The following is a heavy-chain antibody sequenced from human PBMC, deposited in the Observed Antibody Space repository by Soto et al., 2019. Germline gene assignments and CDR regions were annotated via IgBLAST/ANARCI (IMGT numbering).Heavy chain of an antibody. CDR1: GYTFTGYY. Sequence: ASVNVSCKAYGYTFTGYYMHWVRQAPGQGLEWMGWINPNSGGTNYAQKFQGWVTMTRDTSISTAYMELSRLRSDDTAVYYCAREVGIAARPTVTDYYYYGMDVWGQGTTVTVSS. J-gene: IGHJ6*02. CDR3: AREVGIAARPTVTDYYYYGMDV. V-gene: IGHV1-2*04. D-gene: IGHD6-6*01. CDR2: INPNSGGT.